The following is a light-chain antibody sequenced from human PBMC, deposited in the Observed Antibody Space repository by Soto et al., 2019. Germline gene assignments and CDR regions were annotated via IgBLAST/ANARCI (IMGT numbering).Light chain of an antibody. CDR2: AAS. CDR1: QGISSF. CDR3: QQLNSYPIT. J-gene: IGKJ5*01. V-gene: IGKV1-9*01. Sequence: PLTPSPSSRSTFVAPSVPIICRASQGISSFLAWYQQKPGKAPKLLIYAASTLQSGVPSRFSGSGSGTDFTLTISSLQPEDFATYFCQQLNSYPITFGQGTRLEIK.